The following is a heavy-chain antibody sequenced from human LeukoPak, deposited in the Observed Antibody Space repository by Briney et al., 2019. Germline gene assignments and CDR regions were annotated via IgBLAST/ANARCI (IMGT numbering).Heavy chain of an antibody. D-gene: IGHD1-26*01. CDR3: VRDHSGNWLDP. CDR1: GYTFTSYA. V-gene: IGHV1-18*01. CDR2: ISTYNGNT. Sequence: ASVKVSCKASGYTFTSYAISWVRQAPGQGLEWMGWISTYNGNTNYAQKLQGRVTMTTDPITTTAYMELRSLRSDDTAVYYCVRDHSGNWLDPWVRGTLVTVSS. J-gene: IGHJ5*02.